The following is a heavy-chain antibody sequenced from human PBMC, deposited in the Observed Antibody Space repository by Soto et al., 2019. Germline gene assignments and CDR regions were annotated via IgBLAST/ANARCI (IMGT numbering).Heavy chain of an antibody. CDR1: GLTLSSFW. CDR3: ARENSGWSRDC. V-gene: IGHV3-7*01. D-gene: IGHD6-19*01. Sequence: GGSQRLSWAASGLTLSSFWVGWLRQAPGKGLEWVASIQEHGVVKYYLDSVKGRFTISRDNTKNSLYLQMNGLRAEDTAVYHCARENSGWSRDCWGQGTLVTVSS. J-gene: IGHJ4*02. CDR2: IQEHGVVK.